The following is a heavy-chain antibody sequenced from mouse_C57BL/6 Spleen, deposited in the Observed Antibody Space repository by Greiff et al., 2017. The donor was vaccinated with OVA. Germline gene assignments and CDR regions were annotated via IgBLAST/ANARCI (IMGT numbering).Heavy chain of an antibody. D-gene: IGHD2-4*01. J-gene: IGHJ3*01. V-gene: IGHV1-82*01. CDR3: GGSGDYDAWFAY. CDR2: IYPGGGDT. Sequence: VQLQQSGPELVKPGASVKISCKASGYAFSSYWMNWVKQRPGKGLEWIGRIYPGGGDTNYNGKFKGKATLTADKSSSTAYMQLSSLTSEDSAVYVCGGSGDYDAWFAYWGQGTLVTVSA. CDR1: GYAFSSYW.